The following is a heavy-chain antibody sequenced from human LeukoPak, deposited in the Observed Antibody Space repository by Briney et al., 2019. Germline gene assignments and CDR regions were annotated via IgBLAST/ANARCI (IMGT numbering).Heavy chain of an antibody. D-gene: IGHD6-13*01. CDR1: GGSISSYY. Sequence: SETLSLTCTVSGGSISSYYWSWIRQPPGKGLEWIGEINHSGSTNYNPSLKSRVTISVDTSKNQFSLKLSSVTAADTAVYYCARAGYSSSWYGYYFDYWGQGTLVTVSS. CDR3: ARAGYSSSWYGYYFDY. V-gene: IGHV4-34*01. CDR2: INHSGST. J-gene: IGHJ4*02.